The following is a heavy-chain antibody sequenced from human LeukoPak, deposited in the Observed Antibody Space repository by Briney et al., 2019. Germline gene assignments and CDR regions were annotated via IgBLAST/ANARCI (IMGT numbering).Heavy chain of an antibody. CDR1: GGSISSSSYY. V-gene: IGHV4-39*01. D-gene: IGHD6-19*01. CDR2: IYYSGST. Sequence: SETLSLTCTVSGGSISSSSYYWGWIRQPAGKGLEWIGSIYYSGSTNYNPSLKSRVTISVDTSKNQFSLKLSSVTAADTAVYYCARHPGYSSGLSYWYFDLWGRGTLVTVSS. J-gene: IGHJ2*01. CDR3: ARHPGYSSGLSYWYFDL.